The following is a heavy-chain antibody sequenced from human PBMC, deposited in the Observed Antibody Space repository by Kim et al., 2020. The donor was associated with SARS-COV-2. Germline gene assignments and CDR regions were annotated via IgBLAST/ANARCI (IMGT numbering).Heavy chain of an antibody. CDR1: GFTFSSYG. CDR2: ISYDGSNK. D-gene: IGHD6-13*01. Sequence: GGSLRLSCAASGFTFSSYGMHWVRQAPGKGLEWVAVISYDGSNKYYADSVKGRFTISRDNSKNTLYLQMNSLRAEDTAVYYCAKDLVIAAAGIFDYWGQGTLVTVSS. V-gene: IGHV3-30*18. J-gene: IGHJ4*02. CDR3: AKDLVIAAAGIFDY.